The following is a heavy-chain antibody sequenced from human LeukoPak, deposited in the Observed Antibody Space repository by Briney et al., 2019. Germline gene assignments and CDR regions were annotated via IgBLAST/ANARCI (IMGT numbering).Heavy chain of an antibody. J-gene: IGHJ4*02. Sequence: SETLSLTCAVSGYSISSGYYWSWIRPPPGKGLEWIGEINHSGSTNYNPSLKSRVTISVDTSKNQFSLKLSSVTAADTAVYYCARGGPGQLYYFDYWGQGTLVTVSS. V-gene: IGHV4-34*01. CDR1: GYSISSGYY. CDR2: INHSGST. CDR3: ARGGPGQLYYFDY. D-gene: IGHD1-1*01.